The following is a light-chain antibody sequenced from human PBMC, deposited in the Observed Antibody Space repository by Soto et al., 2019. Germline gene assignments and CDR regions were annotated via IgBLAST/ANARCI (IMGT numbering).Light chain of an antibody. J-gene: IGKJ4*01. Sequence: VLTQSPATLSLSPGEGASLSCRASQSISKYLAWYQQKPGQAPRLLIYDATNRATGIPARFSGSGYGTDFTLTISSLEPEDFAVYFCQERSHWPSLTFGGRTKVEI. CDR1: QSISKY. V-gene: IGKV3-11*01. CDR2: DAT. CDR3: QERSHWPSLT.